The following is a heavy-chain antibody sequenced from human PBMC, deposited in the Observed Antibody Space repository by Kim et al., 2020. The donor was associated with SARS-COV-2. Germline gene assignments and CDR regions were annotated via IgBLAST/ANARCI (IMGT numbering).Heavy chain of an antibody. CDR2: SP. Sequence: SPDYADPVKGRFTISRDNAKNTLYLQMNSLRAEDTAVYYCAKEYVLAIDPWGQGTLVTVSS. D-gene: IGHD3-16*01. J-gene: IGHJ5*02. CDR3: AKEYVLAIDP. V-gene: IGHV3-23*01.